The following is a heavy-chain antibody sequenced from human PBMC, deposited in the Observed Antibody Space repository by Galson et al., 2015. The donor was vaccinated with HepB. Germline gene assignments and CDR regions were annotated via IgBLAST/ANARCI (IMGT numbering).Heavy chain of an antibody. CDR3: ARGKTGHSSSWWGGIYYYYYGMDV. J-gene: IGHJ6*02. D-gene: IGHD6-13*01. CDR1: GFTFSDYY. Sequence: SLRLSCAASGFTFSDYYMSWIRQAPGKGLEWVSYISSSSSYTNYADSVKGRFTISRDNAKNSLYLQMNSLRAEDTAVYYCARGKTGHSSSWWGGIYYYYYGMDVWGQGTTVTVSS. V-gene: IGHV3-11*06. CDR2: ISSSSSYT.